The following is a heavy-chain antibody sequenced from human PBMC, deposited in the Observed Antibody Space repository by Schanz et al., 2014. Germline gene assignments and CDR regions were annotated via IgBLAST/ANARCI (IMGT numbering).Heavy chain of an antibody. CDR2: ISYDGSNK. V-gene: IGHV3-30*19. J-gene: IGHJ6*02. CDR3: ARDFDDRRGYGSGYCLGDCMDV. CDR1: GFTFSSYG. Sequence: QVQLVESGGGVVQFGRSLRLSCVASGFTFSSYGMHWVRQAPGKGLEWVAVISYDGSNKYYADSVKGRFSISRDNAKNSLFLQMNRLRAEDTAVYYCARDFDDRRGYGSGYCLGDCMDVWGQGTTVTVSS. D-gene: IGHD3-10*01.